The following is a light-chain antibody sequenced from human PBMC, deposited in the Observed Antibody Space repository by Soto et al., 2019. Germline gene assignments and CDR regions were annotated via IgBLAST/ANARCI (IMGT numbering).Light chain of an antibody. V-gene: IGLV2-14*01. CDR2: EVS. Sequence: QSALTQPASVSGSPGQSITISCSGTSSDIGAYDYVSWYQQHPGRAPKLIIHEVSNRPSGVSNRFSGSKSGNTASLTISGLQAEDEADYYCDSYTSSRAYVFGIGTKLTVL. CDR1: SSDIGAYDY. J-gene: IGLJ1*01. CDR3: DSYTSSRAYV.